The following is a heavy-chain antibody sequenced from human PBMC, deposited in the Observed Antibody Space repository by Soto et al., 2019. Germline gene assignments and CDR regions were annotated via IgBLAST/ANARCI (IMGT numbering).Heavy chain of an antibody. CDR1: GFTFSSYA. Sequence: QVQLVESGGGVVQPGTSLRLSCAASGFTFSSYAMHWARQAPGKGLEWVTVISIRGGDEYYAESVRGRFTTSRDDSKNTLYLQMDSLRVEDTAVYYCARGTIVARQHLDYWGQGTLVTVSS. CDR3: ARGTIVARQHLDY. CDR2: ISIRGGDE. D-gene: IGHD6-6*01. V-gene: IGHV3-30*03. J-gene: IGHJ4*02.